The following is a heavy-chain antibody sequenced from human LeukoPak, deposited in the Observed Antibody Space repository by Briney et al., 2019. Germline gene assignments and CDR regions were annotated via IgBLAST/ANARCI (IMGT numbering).Heavy chain of an antibody. CDR2: IKQDGSEK. D-gene: IGHD1-26*01. V-gene: IGHV3-7*01. Sequence: PGGSLRLSCAASGFTFSSYWMSWVRQAPGKGLEWVANIKQDGSEKYYVDSVKGRFTISRDNAKNSLYLQMNSLRAEDMAVYYCARVGGVEWELLRNDAFDIWGQGTMVTVSS. CDR3: ARVGGVEWELLRNDAFDI. J-gene: IGHJ3*02. CDR1: GFTFSSYW.